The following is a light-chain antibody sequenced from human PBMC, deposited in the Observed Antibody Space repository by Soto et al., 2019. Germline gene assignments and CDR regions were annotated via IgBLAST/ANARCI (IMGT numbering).Light chain of an antibody. CDR3: QSYDISLHNYV. CDR2: GDN. V-gene: IGLV1-40*01. J-gene: IGLJ1*01. Sequence: QSVLTQPPSVSGAPGQRVSISCTGSTSNIGAPYDVHWYQHLPGTAPKPLIYGDNNRPSGVPDRFSGSKSGTSASLAITRLQAEDEADYYCQSYDISLHNYVFGTGTKVTV. CDR1: TSNIGAPYD.